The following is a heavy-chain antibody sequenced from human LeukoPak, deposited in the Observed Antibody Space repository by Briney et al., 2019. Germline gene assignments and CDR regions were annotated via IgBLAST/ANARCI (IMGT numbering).Heavy chain of an antibody. CDR1: GFTFSSYA. Sequence: GGSLRLSCAASGFTFSSYAIHWVRRAPGKGLEWVAIISYDGTNKYYADSVRGRFTIPRDNSKNTLYLQMNSLRAEDTAVYYCARDFGWLSGFDNWGQGTLVTVSS. D-gene: IGHD3-9*01. CDR3: ARDFGWLSGFDN. V-gene: IGHV3-30-3*01. J-gene: IGHJ4*02. CDR2: ISYDGTNK.